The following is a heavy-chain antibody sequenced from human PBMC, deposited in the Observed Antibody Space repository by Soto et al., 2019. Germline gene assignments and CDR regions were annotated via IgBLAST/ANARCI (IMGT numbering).Heavy chain of an antibody. CDR1: GYTFTSYG. D-gene: IGHD1-26*01. J-gene: IGHJ4*02. Sequence: ASVKVSCKASGYTFTSYGISWVRQAPGQGLEWMGWISAYNANTNYAQKLQGRVTMTTDTSTSTSYMELRSLRSDDTAVYFCARDRLGANGDYWGQGSLVTGSS. V-gene: IGHV1-18*01. CDR3: ARDRLGANGDY. CDR2: ISAYNANT.